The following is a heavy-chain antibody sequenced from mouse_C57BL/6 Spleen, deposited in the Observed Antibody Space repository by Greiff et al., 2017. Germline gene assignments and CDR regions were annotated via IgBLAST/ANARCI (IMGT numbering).Heavy chain of an antibody. V-gene: IGHV5-9*01. J-gene: IGHJ3*01. CDR2: ISGGGGNT. CDR3: ARLDSSGYAAWFAY. D-gene: IGHD3-2*02. Sequence: EVQRVESGGGLVKPGGSLKLSCAASGFTFSSYTMSWVRQTPEKRLAWVATISGGGGNTYYPDSVKGRFTISRDNAKNTLYLQMSSLRSEDTALYYCARLDSSGYAAWFAYWGQGTLVTVSA. CDR1: GFTFSSYT.